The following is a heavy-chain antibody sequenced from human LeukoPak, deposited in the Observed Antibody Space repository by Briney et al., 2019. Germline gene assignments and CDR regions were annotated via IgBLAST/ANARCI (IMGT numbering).Heavy chain of an antibody. CDR3: ARSGSRVTTGAFDI. Sequence: ASVKVSCKASGYTFAGYYMHWVRQAPGQGLEWMGWINPNSGGTNYAQKFQGRVTITRDTSISTAYMELSRLRSDDTAVYYCARSGSRVTTGAFDIWGQGTMVTVSS. CDR1: GYTFAGYY. V-gene: IGHV1-2*02. CDR2: INPNSGGT. D-gene: IGHD3-10*01. J-gene: IGHJ3*02.